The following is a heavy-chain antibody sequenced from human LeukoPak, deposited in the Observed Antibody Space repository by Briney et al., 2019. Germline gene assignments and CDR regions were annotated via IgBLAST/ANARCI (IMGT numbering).Heavy chain of an antibody. D-gene: IGHD1-7*01. J-gene: IGHJ6*03. CDR3: AKRRGLELLYYYYMDV. Sequence: GGSLRLSCAASGLTFSSYEMNWVRQAPGKGLEGVSYISSSGSTKYYADSVKGRFTISRDNSKNTLYLQMNSLRAEDTAVYYCAKRRGLELLYYYYMDVWGKGTTVTVSS. CDR1: GLTFSSYE. V-gene: IGHV3-48*03. CDR2: ISSSGSTK.